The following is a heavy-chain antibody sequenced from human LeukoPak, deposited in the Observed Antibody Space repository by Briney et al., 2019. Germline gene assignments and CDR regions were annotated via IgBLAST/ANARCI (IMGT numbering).Heavy chain of an antibody. CDR2: IYTSGST. D-gene: IGHD4-11*01. CDR3: ARVPITTYYYYYMDV. CDR1: GGSISSFY. Sequence: SETLSLTCTVSGGSISSFYWSWMRQPAGKGLEWVGLIYTSGSTNYNHSLKSRVSMSVDTSKNQFSLKLSSVTAADTAVYYCARVPITTYYYYYMDVWGKGTPVTVSS. V-gene: IGHV4-4*07. J-gene: IGHJ6*03.